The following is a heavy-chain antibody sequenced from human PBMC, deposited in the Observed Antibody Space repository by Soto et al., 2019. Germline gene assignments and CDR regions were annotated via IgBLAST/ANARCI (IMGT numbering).Heavy chain of an antibody. J-gene: IGHJ4*02. D-gene: IGHD6-19*01. V-gene: IGHV4-34*01. Sequence: QVQLQQWGAGLLKPSETLSLTCAVYGGSFSGYYWSWIRQPPGKGLEWIGEINHSGSTNNNPSLKSRVTISVDTSKNQFSLKLSSVTAADTAVYYCARRRGYSSGWYSIDYWGQGTLVTVSS. CDR1: GGSFSGYY. CDR3: ARRRGYSSGWYSIDY. CDR2: INHSGST.